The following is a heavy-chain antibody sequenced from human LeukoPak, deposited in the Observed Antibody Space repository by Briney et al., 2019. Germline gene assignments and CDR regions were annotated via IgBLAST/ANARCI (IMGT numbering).Heavy chain of an antibody. CDR3: ATHKHRVERDY. CDR1: GGSISSSSYY. V-gene: IGHV4-39*01. J-gene: IGHJ4*02. CDR2: IYYSGST. D-gene: IGHD1-1*01. Sequence: PSETLSLTCTVSGGSISSSSYYWGWIRQPPGKGLEWIGSIYYSGSTYYNPSLKSRVTISVDKSKKEFSLKLISVTGAHTAVYYCATHKHRVERDYWGQGTLVTVSS.